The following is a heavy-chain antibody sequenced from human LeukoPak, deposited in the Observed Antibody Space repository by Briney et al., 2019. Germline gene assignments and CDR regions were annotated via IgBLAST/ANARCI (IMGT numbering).Heavy chain of an antibody. CDR1: GGTFSSYA. J-gene: IGHJ4*02. D-gene: IGHD2-8*01. V-gene: IGHV1-69*04. CDR3: ARASGAGGMLYGPDY. CDR2: IIPILGIA. Sequence: GASVKVSCKASGGTFSSYAISWVRQAPGQGLEWMGRIIPILGIANYAQKFQGRVTMTRDTSTSTVYMELSSLRSEDTAVYYCARASGAGGMLYGPDYWGQGTLVTVSS.